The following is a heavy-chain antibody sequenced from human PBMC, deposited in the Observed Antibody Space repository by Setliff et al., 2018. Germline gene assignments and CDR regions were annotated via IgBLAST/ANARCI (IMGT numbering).Heavy chain of an antibody. CDR2: IYSSGST. V-gene: IGHV4-39*07. Sequence: SETLSLTCTVSGGSSSSHYWSWIRQPPGKGLEWIGRIYSSGSTTYYNPSLESRVTIIMETSKNRFSLWLTSVTAADAAVYYCVRTTRSTGFYGQGVAYYMDVWDKGTTVTVSS. CDR1: GGSSSSHY. J-gene: IGHJ6*03. CDR3: VRTTRSTGFYGQGVAYYMDV. D-gene: IGHD2-8*02.